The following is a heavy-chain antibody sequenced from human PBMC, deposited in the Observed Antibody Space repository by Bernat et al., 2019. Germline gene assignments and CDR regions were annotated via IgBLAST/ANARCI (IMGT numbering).Heavy chain of an antibody. D-gene: IGHD3-22*01. CDR3: ANGFYDSSGFDY. Sequence: EVQLLESGGGLVQPGGSLRLSCAASGFTFSGYAMSWVRQAPGKGLEWVSAISGRGGSTYYADSVKGRFTISRDNSKNTLYLQMNSLRAEDTAVYYCANGFYDSSGFDYWGQGTLVTVSS. V-gene: IGHV3-23*01. CDR2: ISGRGGST. J-gene: IGHJ4*02. CDR1: GFTFSGYA.